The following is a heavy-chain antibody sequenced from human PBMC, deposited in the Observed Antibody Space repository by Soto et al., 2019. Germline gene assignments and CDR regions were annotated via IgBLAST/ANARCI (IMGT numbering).Heavy chain of an antibody. D-gene: IGHD1-26*01. CDR2: IYPGDSDT. CDR1: GYSFTSYW. CDR3: ARLTSTRERYLGYYYYGMDV. V-gene: IGHV5-51*01. Sequence: PGEALKISCKGSGYSFTSYWIGWVRQMPGKSLEWMGIIYPGDSDTRYSPSFQGQVTISADKSISTAYLQWSSLKASDTAMYYPARLTSTRERYLGYYYYGMDVWGQGTTVTVS. J-gene: IGHJ6*02.